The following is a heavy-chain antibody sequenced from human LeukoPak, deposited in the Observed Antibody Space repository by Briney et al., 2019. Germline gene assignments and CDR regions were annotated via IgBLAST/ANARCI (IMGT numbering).Heavy chain of an antibody. D-gene: IGHD3-22*01. J-gene: IGHJ6*02. CDR2: IIPIFGTA. Sequence: GASVKVSCKASGGTFSSYAISWVRQAPGQGLEWMGGIIPIFGTANYAQKFQGRVTITADESTSTAYMELSSLRSEDTAVYYCARDQYDSSGYYALYYGMDVWGQGTTVTVSS. V-gene: IGHV1-69*13. CDR1: GGTFSSYA. CDR3: ARDQYDSSGYYALYYGMDV.